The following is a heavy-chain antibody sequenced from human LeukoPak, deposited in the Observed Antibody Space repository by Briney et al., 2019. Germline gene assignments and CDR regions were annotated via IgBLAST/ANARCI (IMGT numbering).Heavy chain of an antibody. CDR3: ARDGCSGGSCYVGAFDI. CDR1: GGSISSSNW. D-gene: IGHD2-15*01. V-gene: IGHV4-4*02. J-gene: IGHJ3*02. CDR2: IYHSGST. Sequence: PSETLSLTCAVSGGSISSSNWWSWVRQAPGKGLEWIGEIYHSGSTNYNPSLKSRATISVDKSKNQFPLKLSSVTAADTAVYYCARDGCSGGSCYVGAFDIWGQGTMFTVSS.